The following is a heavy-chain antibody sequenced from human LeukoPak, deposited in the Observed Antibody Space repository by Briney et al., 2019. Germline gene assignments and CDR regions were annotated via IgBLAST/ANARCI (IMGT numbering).Heavy chain of an antibody. Sequence: SETLSLTCAVYGGSFSGYYWSWIRQPPGKGLEWIGEINHSGSTNYNPSLKSRVTISVDTSKNQFSLKLSSVTAADTAVYYCARFHGTGDWFDPWGQGTLVTVSS. J-gene: IGHJ5*02. CDR1: GGSFSGYY. CDR3: ARFHGTGDWFDP. V-gene: IGHV4-34*01. D-gene: IGHD1-1*01. CDR2: INHSGST.